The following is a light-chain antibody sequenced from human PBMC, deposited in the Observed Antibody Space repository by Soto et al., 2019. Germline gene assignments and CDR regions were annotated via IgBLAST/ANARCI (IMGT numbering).Light chain of an antibody. CDR2: VAS. Sequence: EIVLTQSPATLSLSPGERATLSCRASQSVSSYLAWYQQKPGQAPRLLISVASNRATGIPARFSGSGSGTDFTLTISSLESEDFAVYYCQQYQDWPRTFGQGTKVDIK. CDR3: QQYQDWPRT. CDR1: QSVSSY. V-gene: IGKV3-11*01. J-gene: IGKJ1*01.